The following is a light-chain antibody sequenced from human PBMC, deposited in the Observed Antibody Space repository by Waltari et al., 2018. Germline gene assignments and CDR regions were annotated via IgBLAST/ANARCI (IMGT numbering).Light chain of an antibody. CDR2: GAS. CDR1: QSVSSN. J-gene: IGKJ2*01. V-gene: IGKV3-15*01. CDR3: QQYNNWPPYT. Sequence: EIVMTQTPATLSVSPGERATLSCRASQSVSSNFAWYQQKPGQAPRLVIYGASTRTTGIPARFSGSGSGTEFTLTISSMQSEDFAVYCCQQYNNWPPYTFGQGTKLEIK.